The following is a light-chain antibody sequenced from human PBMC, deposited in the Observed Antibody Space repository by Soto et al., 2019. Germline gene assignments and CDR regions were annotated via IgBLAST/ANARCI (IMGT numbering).Light chain of an antibody. J-gene: IGLJ7*01. CDR2: EVS. CDR3: QSYDSSLSGSV. CDR1: SSDVGTYNY. V-gene: IGLV2-14*01. Sequence: QSALTQPASVSGSPGQSITISCTGTSSDVGTYNYVSWYQQHPGKAPKLMICEVSNRPSGVSNRFSGSKSGNTASLAITGRQAEDEADDYCQSYDSSLSGSVFGGGTQLTVL.